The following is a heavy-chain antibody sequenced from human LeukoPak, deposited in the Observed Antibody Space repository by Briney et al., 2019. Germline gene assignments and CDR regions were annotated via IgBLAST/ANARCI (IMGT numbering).Heavy chain of an antibody. D-gene: IGHD3-10*01. CDR3: AFGELTY. J-gene: IGHJ4*02. Sequence: GASVKVSCKASGYTFTGYYMHWVRQAPGQGLEWMGRINPNSGNTGYAQKFQGRVTITRNTSISTAYMELSSLRSEDTAVYYCAFGELTYWGQGTLVTVSS. V-gene: IGHV1-8*03. CDR2: INPNSGNT. CDR1: GYTFTGYY.